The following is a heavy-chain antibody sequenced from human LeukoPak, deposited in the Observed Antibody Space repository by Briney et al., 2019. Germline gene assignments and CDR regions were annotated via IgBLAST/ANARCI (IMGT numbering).Heavy chain of an antibody. J-gene: IGHJ4*02. Sequence: ASVKVSCKVSGYTLTELSMHWVRQTPGKGLEWMGGFDPEEGDTIYAQKFQGRVNMTEDTSTDTAYMELSSLRSEDTAVYYCATPGPPWGSYHYTYWGQGTLVTVSS. CDR2: FDPEEGDT. CDR1: GYTLTELS. D-gene: IGHD3-16*02. V-gene: IGHV1-24*01. CDR3: ATPGPPWGSYHYTY.